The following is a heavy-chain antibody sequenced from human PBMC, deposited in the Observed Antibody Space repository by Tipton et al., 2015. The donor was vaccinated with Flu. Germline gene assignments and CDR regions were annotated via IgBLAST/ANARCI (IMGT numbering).Heavy chain of an antibody. Sequence: TLSLTCTVSGGSISSYYWRWTRQPAGKGLEWIGRIYTSGSTNYNPSLKSRVTMSVDTSKNQFSMKLSSVTAADTAVYYCARGAYCSITSCYVTTTSGDYYYYGIDVWGQGTTVTFSS. CDR3: ARGAYCSITSCYVTTTSGDYYYYGIDV. D-gene: IGHD2-2*01. CDR2: IYTSGST. CDR1: GGSISSYY. V-gene: IGHV4-4*07. J-gene: IGHJ6*02.